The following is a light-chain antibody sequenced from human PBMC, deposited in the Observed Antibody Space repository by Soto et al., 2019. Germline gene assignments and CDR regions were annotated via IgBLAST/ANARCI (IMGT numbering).Light chain of an antibody. CDR2: ANN. J-gene: IGLJ1*01. CDR3: AAWDDSLNGPSLG. V-gene: IGLV1-44*01. Sequence: QSVLTQPPSASGTPGQRVTISCSGSSSNIGRNTVNWYQQFPGTAPKLLIYANNQRPSGVPGRFSGSKSVTSASLAISGLQSEDEADYYCAAWDDSLNGPSLGFGSGTKLAVL. CDR1: SSNIGRNT.